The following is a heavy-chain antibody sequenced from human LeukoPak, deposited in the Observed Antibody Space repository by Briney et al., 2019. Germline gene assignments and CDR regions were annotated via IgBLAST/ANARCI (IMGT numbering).Heavy chain of an antibody. CDR2: ISGSGGNT. J-gene: IGHJ4*02. CDR3: AKGTMGRGFGY. D-gene: IGHD3-10*01. Sequence: TGGSLRLSCTASGFTFGDYAMTWVRQAPGKGLEWVSAISGSGGNTYYADSVKGRFTISRDNSKNTLYLQMNSLRAEDTAVYYCAKGTMGRGFGYWGQGTLVTVSS. V-gene: IGHV3-23*01. CDR1: GFTFGDYA.